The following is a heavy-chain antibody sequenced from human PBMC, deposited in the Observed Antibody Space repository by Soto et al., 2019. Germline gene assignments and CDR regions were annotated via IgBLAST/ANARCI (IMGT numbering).Heavy chain of an antibody. CDR2: IYYSGST. V-gene: IGHV4-31*03. Sequence: QVQLQESGTGLVKPSQTLYLTCTVSGGSISSGGYYWSWIRQHPGKGLEWIGYIYYSGSTYYNPSLKRRVTISVDTSKNQFSLKLSSVTAADAAVYYCAGFGELFPYGMDVWGQGTTVTVSS. D-gene: IGHD3-10*01. J-gene: IGHJ6*02. CDR3: AGFGELFPYGMDV. CDR1: GGSISSGGYY.